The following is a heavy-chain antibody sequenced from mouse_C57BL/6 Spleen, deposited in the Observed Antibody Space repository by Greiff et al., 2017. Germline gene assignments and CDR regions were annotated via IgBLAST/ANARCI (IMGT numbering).Heavy chain of an antibody. Sequence: QVQLQQPGAELVKPGASVKLSCKASGYTFTSYWMHWVKQRPGQGLEWIGMIHPYTGSTNYNEKFKSKATLTVDKSSSTAYMQLSSLTSDDSAVFYCARPTVVALDYWGQGTTLTVSS. D-gene: IGHD1-1*01. CDR2: IHPYTGST. V-gene: IGHV1-64*01. CDR3: ARPTVVALDY. CDR1: GYTFTSYW. J-gene: IGHJ2*01.